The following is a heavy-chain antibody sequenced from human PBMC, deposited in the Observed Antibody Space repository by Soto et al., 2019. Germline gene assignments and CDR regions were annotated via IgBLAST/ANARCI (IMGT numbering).Heavy chain of an antibody. Sequence: SETLSLTCAVSGGSISSSNWWSWVRQPPGKGLEWIGEIYHSGSTNYHPSLKSRATIPVDKSKTQLSLKLSAVTAADRAVYYCARDHYGDYYYYGMDVWGQGTTVTVSS. CDR3: ARDHYGDYYYYGMDV. CDR2: IYHSGST. D-gene: IGHD4-17*01. J-gene: IGHJ6*02. CDR1: GGSISSSNW. V-gene: IGHV4-4*02.